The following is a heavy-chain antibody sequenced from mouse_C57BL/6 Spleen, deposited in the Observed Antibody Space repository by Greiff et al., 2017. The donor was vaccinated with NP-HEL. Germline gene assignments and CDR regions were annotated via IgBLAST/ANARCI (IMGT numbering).Heavy chain of an antibody. J-gene: IGHJ3*01. Sequence: EVQLQQSGPELVKPGASVKISCKASGYTFTDYYMNWVKQSHGKSLEWIGDINPNNGGTSYNQKFKGKATLTVDKSSSTAYMDLRSLTSEDSAVYYCAREGWLPLAYWGQGTLVTVSA. CDR3: AREGWLPLAY. D-gene: IGHD2-3*01. V-gene: IGHV1-26*01. CDR2: INPNNGGT. CDR1: GYTFTDYY.